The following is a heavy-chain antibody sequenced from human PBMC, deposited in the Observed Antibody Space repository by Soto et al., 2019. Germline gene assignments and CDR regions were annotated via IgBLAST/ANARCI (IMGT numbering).Heavy chain of an antibody. D-gene: IGHD3-10*01. J-gene: IGHJ4*02. CDR1: GFTFTSYW. CDR3: ARGAFGSYYADY. Sequence: LRLSCAASGFTFTSYWIHWVRQAPGKGLLWMSRIKGDETTSSYADSVKGRFTISRDNAKNTVYLQMNSLRAEDTAVYYCARGAFGSYYADYWGQGTLVTVSS. CDR2: IKGDETTS. V-gene: IGHV3-74*01.